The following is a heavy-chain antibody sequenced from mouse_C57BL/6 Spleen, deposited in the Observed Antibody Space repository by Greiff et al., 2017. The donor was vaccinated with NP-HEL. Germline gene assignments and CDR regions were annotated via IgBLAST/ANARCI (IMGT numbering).Heavy chain of an antibody. V-gene: IGHV1-69*01. J-gene: IGHJ3*01. D-gene: IGHD5-2*01. Sequence: QVQLQQPGAELVMPGASVKLSCKASGYTFTSYWMHWVKQRPGQGLEWIGEIDPSDSYTNYNQKFKGKSTLTVDKSSSTAYMQLSSLTSEDSAVYYCARNGGEYGFAYWGQGTLVTVSA. CDR2: IDPSDSYT. CDR1: GYTFTSYW. CDR3: ARNGGEYGFAY.